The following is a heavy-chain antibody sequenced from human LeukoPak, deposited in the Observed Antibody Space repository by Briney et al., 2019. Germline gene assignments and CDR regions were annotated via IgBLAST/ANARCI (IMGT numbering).Heavy chain of an antibody. D-gene: IGHD3-22*01. CDR3: ARDQYYYDSSGYRDYYYYYGMDV. CDR2: ISYDGSNK. Sequence: GGSLRLSCAASGFTFSSYAMHWVRQAPGKGLEWVAVISYDGSNKYYADSVKGRFTISRDNSKNTLYLQMNSLRAEDKAVYYCARDQYYYDSSGYRDYYYYYGMDVWGQGTTVTVSS. J-gene: IGHJ6*02. CDR1: GFTFSSYA. V-gene: IGHV3-30-3*01.